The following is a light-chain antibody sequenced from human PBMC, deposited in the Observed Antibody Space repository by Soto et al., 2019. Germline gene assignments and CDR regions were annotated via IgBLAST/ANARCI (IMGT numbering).Light chain of an antibody. Sequence: QSVLTQPASVSGSPGQSITISCTGTSSDVGGYNYVSWYQQHPGKAPKLMIYDVSNRPSGVSNRFSGSKSGSTASLTISGLLAEDEADYYCSSYTSSSTSDVVFGGGTKLTVL. CDR1: SSDVGGYNY. V-gene: IGLV2-14*01. J-gene: IGLJ2*01. CDR3: SSYTSSSTSDVV. CDR2: DVS.